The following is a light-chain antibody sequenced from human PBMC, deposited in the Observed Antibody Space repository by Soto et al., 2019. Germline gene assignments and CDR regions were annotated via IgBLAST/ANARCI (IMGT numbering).Light chain of an antibody. J-gene: IGLJ2*01. Sequence: QSALTQPASVSGSPGQSITISCTGTSSDVGGYNYVSWYQQHPGKAPKLMIYDVSNRPSGVSNRFSGAKSGNTASLTISGLQAEDEAGYYCSSYTSSSTVVFGGGTTLTVL. CDR3: SSYTSSSTVV. V-gene: IGLV2-14*01. CDR2: DVS. CDR1: SSDVGGYNY.